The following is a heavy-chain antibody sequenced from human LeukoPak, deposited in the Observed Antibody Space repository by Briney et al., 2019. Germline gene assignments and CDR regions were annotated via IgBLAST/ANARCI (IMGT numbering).Heavy chain of an antibody. Sequence: GGSLRLSCAASGFTFSSYGMNWVRQAPGKGLGWVSYISSSSSTIYYAESVKGRFTISRDNAKNSLYLQMNSLRAEDTAVYYCARGSGSSGLVVWGQGTLVTVSS. V-gene: IGHV3-48*01. CDR1: GFTFSSYG. CDR3: ARGSGSSGLVV. CDR2: ISSSSSTI. J-gene: IGHJ4*02. D-gene: IGHD1-26*01.